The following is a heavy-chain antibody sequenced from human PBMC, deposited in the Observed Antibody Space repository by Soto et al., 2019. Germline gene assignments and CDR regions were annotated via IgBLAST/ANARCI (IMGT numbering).Heavy chain of an antibody. CDR2: ISYDGSNK. CDR1: GFTFSSYG. Sequence: PGGSLRLSCAASGFTFSSYGMHWVRQAPGKGLEWVAVISYDGSNKYYADSVKGRFTISRDNSKNTLYLQMNSLRAEDTAVYYCAKDENYGSGSNKFDPWGQGTLVTVSS. CDR3: AKDENYGSGSNKFDP. D-gene: IGHD3-10*01. J-gene: IGHJ5*02. V-gene: IGHV3-30*18.